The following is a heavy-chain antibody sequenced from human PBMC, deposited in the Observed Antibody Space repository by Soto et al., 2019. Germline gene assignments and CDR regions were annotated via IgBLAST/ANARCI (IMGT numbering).Heavy chain of an antibody. J-gene: IGHJ4*01. CDR2: VKSKADGGSG. CDR3: TTDSRTTLPEIRFDY. Sequence: EVQLVESGGGLVKPGGSLRLSCAASGFPFNNAWINWVRQVPGKGLEWVGRVKSKADGGSGDYAAPVKGRFVVSRDDSKDIVYLQMNSLNIEDTGVYYCTTDSRTTLPEIRFDYWGHGTQVTVSS. V-gene: IGHV3-15*07. CDR1: GFPFNNAW. D-gene: IGHD1-26*01.